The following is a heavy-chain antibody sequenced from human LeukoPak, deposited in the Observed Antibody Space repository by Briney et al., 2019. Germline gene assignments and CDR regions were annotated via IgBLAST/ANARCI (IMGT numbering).Heavy chain of an antibody. CDR2: IYYSGGT. V-gene: IGHV4-39*01. CDR1: GGSISSSSYY. CDR3: ASIVVVPAAIPPPYYGMDV. D-gene: IGHD2-2*01. Sequence: SETLSLTCTVSGGSISSSSYYWGWIRQPPGKGLEWIGSIYYSGGTYYNPSLKSRVTISVDTSKNQFSLKLSSVTAADTAVYYCASIVVVPAAIPPPYYGMDVWGQGTTVTVSS. J-gene: IGHJ6*02.